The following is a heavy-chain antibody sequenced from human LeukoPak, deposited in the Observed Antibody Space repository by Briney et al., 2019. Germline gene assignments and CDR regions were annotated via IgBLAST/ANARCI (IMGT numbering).Heavy chain of an antibody. CDR1: GFTLSSYG. CDR3: AKGVTGTKASWFDP. J-gene: IGHJ5*02. D-gene: IGHD1-7*01. Sequence: GRSLRLSCAASGFTLSSYGMHWVRQAPGKGLEWVAVIWYDGSNKYYADSVKGRFTISRDNSKNTLYLQMNSLRAEDTAVYYCAKGVTGTKASWFDPWGQGTLVTVSS. CDR2: IWYDGSNK. V-gene: IGHV3-33*06.